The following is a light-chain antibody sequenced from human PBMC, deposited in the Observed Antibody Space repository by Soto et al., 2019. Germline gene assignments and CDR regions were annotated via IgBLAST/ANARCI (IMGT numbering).Light chain of an antibody. V-gene: IGLV1-40*01. CDR1: SSNIGAGCD. Sequence: QSVLTQPPSVSGAPGQRVTMPCTGSSSNIGAGCDVHWYQHLPGTAPKLLIYGNTNRPSGVPDRFSGSKSGTSASLAITGLQAEDEADYYCQSYDTSLSGPVVFGGGTKVTVL. CDR2: GNT. J-gene: IGLJ2*01. CDR3: QSYDTSLSGPVV.